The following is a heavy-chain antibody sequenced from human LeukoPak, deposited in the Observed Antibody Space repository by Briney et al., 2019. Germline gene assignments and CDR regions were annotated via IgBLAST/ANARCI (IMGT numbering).Heavy chain of an antibody. CDR2: ISDSDGGT. CDR1: GFIFSNHG. CDR3: VKGRQGFDY. J-gene: IGHJ4*02. Sequence: AGGSLRLSCAASGFIFSNHGMNWVRQAPGKGLEWVSGISDSDGGTFNADSVKGRFTISRANSKNTLYLQMNSLRVEDTAIYYCVKGRQGFDYWGQGTLVTVSS. V-gene: IGHV3-23*01.